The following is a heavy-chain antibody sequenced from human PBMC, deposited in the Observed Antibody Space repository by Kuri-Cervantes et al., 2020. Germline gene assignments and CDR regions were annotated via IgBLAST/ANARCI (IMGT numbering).Heavy chain of an antibody. V-gene: IGHV4-34*01. Sequence: GSLRLSCAVYGGSFSGYYWSWIRQPPGKGLEWIGEINHSGSTNYNPSLKSRVTISVDTSKNQFSLKLSSVTAADTAVYYCAREYGLGGSSGWYEVPLPSGAFDIWGQGTMVTVSS. J-gene: IGHJ3*02. D-gene: IGHD6-19*01. CDR2: INHSGST. CDR3: AREYGLGGSSGWYEVPLPSGAFDI. CDR1: GGSFSGYY.